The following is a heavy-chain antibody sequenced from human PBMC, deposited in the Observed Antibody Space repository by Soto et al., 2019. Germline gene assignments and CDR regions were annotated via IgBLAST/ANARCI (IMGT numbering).Heavy chain of an antibody. J-gene: IGHJ3*02. CDR3: ARHWARPPSDAFDI. CDR1: GGSISSSSYY. D-gene: IGHD3-16*01. CDR2: IYYSGST. V-gene: IGHV4-39*01. Sequence: SQTLSLTCTVSGGSISSSSYYWGWIRQPPGKGLEWIGSIYYSGSTYYNPSLKSRVTISVDTSKNQFSLKLSSVTAADTAVYYCARHWARPPSDAFDIWGQGTMVTVSS.